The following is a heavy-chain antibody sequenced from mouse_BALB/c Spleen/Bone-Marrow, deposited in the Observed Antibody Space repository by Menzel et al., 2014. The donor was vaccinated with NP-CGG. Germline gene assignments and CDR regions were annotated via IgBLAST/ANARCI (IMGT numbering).Heavy chain of an antibody. CDR1: GYAITNSW. D-gene: IGHD2-12*01. Sequence: QVQLKESGAGLVRPGTSVKVSCKASGYAITNSWIERIKQRPGQGLEWIGGINPGSGGIHYHETFKGKATLTADKSSRTAYMQLSSLTSDEYAVDFCARELIRGMDYWGQGTSVIVSS. V-gene: IGHV1-54*01. CDR2: INPGSGGI. J-gene: IGHJ4*01. CDR3: ARELIRGMDY.